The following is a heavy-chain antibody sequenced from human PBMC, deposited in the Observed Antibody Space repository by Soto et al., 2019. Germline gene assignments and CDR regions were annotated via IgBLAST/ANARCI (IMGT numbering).Heavy chain of an antibody. Sequence: ESGGGVVQPGRSLRLSCAASGFTFSSYAMHWVRQAPGKGLEWVAVMSHDGSNKYYADPVQGRFTISRDNSKNTLYLQMNSLRAEDTAVYYCARDGAGGYCSSTSCYFDWFDPWGQGTLVTVSS. CDR2: MSHDGSNK. J-gene: IGHJ5*02. V-gene: IGHV3-30-3*01. CDR1: GFTFSSYA. CDR3: ARDGAGGYCSSTSCYFDWFDP. D-gene: IGHD2-2*01.